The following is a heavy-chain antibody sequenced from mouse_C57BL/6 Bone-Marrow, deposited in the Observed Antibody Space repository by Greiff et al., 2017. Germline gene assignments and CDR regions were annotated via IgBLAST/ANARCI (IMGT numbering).Heavy chain of an antibody. CDR3: ARDYCGSSYWYFDV. D-gene: IGHD1-1*01. CDR1: GYTFTDYY. V-gene: IGHV1-75*01. J-gene: IGHJ1*03. CDR2: IFPGSGST. Sequence: VQLQQSGPELVKPGASVKISCKASGYTFTDYYINWVKQRPGQGLEWIGWIFPGSGSTYYNEKFKGKATLTVDKSSSTAYMLLSSLTSEDSAVYCCARDYCGSSYWYFDVWGTGTTVTVSS.